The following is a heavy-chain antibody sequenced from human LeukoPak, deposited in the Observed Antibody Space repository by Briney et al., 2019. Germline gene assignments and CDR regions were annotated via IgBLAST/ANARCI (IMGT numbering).Heavy chain of an antibody. CDR3: ARAAGEMATIRY. CDR2: ISSSSSYT. J-gene: IGHJ4*02. V-gene: IGHV3-21*01. Sequence: PGGSLRLSCAASGFTFSSYSMNWVRQAPGKGLEWVSSISSSSSYTYYADSVKGRFTISRDNAKNSLYLQMNSLRAEDTAVYYCARAAGEMATIRYWGQGTLVTVSS. CDR1: GFTFSSYS. D-gene: IGHD5-24*01.